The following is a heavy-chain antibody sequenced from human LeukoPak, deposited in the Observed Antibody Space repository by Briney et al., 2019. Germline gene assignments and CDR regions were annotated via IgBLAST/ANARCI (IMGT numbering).Heavy chain of an antibody. J-gene: IGHJ6*02. CDR3: ARGVGTIFGVVTGGVGMDV. D-gene: IGHD3-3*01. CDR1: GYTFTSYY. V-gene: IGHV1-46*01. Sequence: ASVKVSCKASGYTFTSYYMHWVRQAPGQGLEWMGIINPSGGSTSYAQKFQGRVTMTRDTFTSTVYMELSSLRSEDTAVYYCARGVGTIFGVVTGGVGMDVWGQGTTVTVSS. CDR2: INPSGGST.